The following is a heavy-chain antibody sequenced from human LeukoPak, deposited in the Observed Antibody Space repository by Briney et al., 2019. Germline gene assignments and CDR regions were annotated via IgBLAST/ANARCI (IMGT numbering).Heavy chain of an antibody. CDR3: ARDSGANQLLWAVYYYYGMDV. V-gene: IGHV3-30*04. CDR2: ISYDGSNK. CDR1: GFTFSSYA. D-gene: IGHD2-2*01. J-gene: IGHJ6*02. Sequence: GGSLRLSCAASGFTFSSYAMHWVRQAPGKGLEWVAVISYDGSNKYYADSVKGRFTISRDNSKNTLYLQMNSLRAEDTAVYYCARDSGANQLLWAVYYYYGMDVWGQGTTVTVSS.